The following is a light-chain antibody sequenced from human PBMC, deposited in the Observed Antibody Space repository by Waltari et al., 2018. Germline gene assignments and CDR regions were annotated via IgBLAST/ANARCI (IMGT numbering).Light chain of an antibody. V-gene: IGKV4-1*01. CDR3: QQYYGVPYT. Sequence: DFVMTQSPDSLAVSLGERATINCKSSQTLLYSANKKDYLAWYQQKRGQPPQVIITWASVRQSGVPDRFSGSGSGTDFTLTISSLQAEDVAVYYCQQYYGVPYTFGQGTKLEI. CDR1: QTLLYSANKKDY. CDR2: WAS. J-gene: IGKJ2*01.